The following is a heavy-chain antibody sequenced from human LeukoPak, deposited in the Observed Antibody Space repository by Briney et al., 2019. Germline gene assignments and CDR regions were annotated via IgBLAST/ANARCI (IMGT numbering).Heavy chain of an antibody. Sequence: GASLRLSCAASGFTFSNYAMSWVRQAPAKGLEWVSAVSGREDSTYYADSVKGRFTISRDTSKNTLYLQMDSLRAEDTAVYYCAKWGDYDILTGYYDSDYWGQGTLVSVSS. J-gene: IGHJ4*02. V-gene: IGHV3-23*01. CDR1: GFTFSNYA. CDR3: AKWGDYDILTGYYDSDY. D-gene: IGHD3-9*01. CDR2: VSGREDST.